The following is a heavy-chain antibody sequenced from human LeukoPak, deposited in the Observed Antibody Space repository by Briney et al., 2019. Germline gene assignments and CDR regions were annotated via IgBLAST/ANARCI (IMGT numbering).Heavy chain of an antibody. CDR2: IYYSGST. CDR3: ARAYYYGSGSYAELDF. CDR1: GGSISSSSYY. Sequence: SETLSLTCTVSGGSISSSSYYWGWIRQPPGKGLEWIGSIYYSGSTYYNPSLKSRVTISVDTSKNQFSLKLSSVTAADTAVYYCARAYYYGSGSYAELDFWGQGTLVTVSS. D-gene: IGHD3-10*01. V-gene: IGHV4-39*07. J-gene: IGHJ4*02.